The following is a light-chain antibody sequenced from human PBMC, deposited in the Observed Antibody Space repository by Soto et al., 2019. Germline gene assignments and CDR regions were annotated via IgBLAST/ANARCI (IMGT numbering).Light chain of an antibody. CDR1: QSVSGN. Sequence: EIVMTQSPATLSVSPGERANLSCRASQSVSGNLAWYQQKPGQAPRLLIYGASTRATGIPARFSGSGSGTEFTLTISSLQSEDFAVYYCQQYNNWPQTFGQGTKVEIK. CDR3: QQYNNWPQT. V-gene: IGKV3-15*01. J-gene: IGKJ1*01. CDR2: GAS.